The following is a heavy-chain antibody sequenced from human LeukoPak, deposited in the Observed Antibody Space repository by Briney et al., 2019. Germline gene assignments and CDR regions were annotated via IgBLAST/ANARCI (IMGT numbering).Heavy chain of an antibody. CDR3: SRCLLRGAWPTYYYYYLDV. J-gene: IGHJ6*03. V-gene: IGHV1-2*02. CDR1: GYTFTGYF. Sequence: ASVKVSCKASGYTFTGYFMHWVRQAPGQGLEWMGWINPNSGDTNYEQKFQGRVTMTRDTSISTAYMELSSLRSEDTAVYYCSRCLLRGAWPTYYYYYLDVWGKGTTVTVSS. D-gene: IGHD3-10*01. CDR2: INPNSGDT.